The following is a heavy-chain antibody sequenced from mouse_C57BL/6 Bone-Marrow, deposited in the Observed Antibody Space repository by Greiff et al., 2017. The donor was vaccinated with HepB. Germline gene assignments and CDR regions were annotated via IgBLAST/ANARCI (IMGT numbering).Heavy chain of an antibody. CDR1: GFYIKNTY. CDR2: IDPANGNT. CDR3: ASPYYYGSTQFAY. J-gene: IGHJ3*01. D-gene: IGHD1-1*01. Sequence: EVQLQQSVAELVRPGASVKLSCTASGFYIKNTYMHWVKQRPEQGLEWIGRIDPANGNTKYAPKFQGKATITADTSSNTAYLQLSSLTSEDTAIYYCASPYYYGSTQFAYWGQGTLVTVSA. V-gene: IGHV14-3*01.